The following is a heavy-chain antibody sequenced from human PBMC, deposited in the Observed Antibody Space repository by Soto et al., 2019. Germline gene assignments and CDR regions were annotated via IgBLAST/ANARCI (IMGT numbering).Heavy chain of an antibody. Sequence: GGSLRLSCAASGFTFSSYAMSWVRQAPGKGLEWVSAISGSGGSTYSADSVKGRFTISRDNSKNTLYLQMNSLRAEDTALYYCAKEERGYSSGWYDYWGQGTLVTVSS. V-gene: IGHV3-23*01. D-gene: IGHD6-19*01. CDR3: AKEERGYSSGWYDY. J-gene: IGHJ4*02. CDR2: ISGSGGST. CDR1: GFTFSSYA.